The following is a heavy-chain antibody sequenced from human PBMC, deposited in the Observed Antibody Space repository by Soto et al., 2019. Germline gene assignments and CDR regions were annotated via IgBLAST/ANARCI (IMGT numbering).Heavy chain of an antibody. CDR2: IYYSGST. Sequence: SSETLSLTCTVSGGSISSYYWSWIRQPPGKGLEWIGYIYYSGSTNYNPSLKSRVTISVDTSKNQISLKLSSVTAADTAVYYCARESGATQHNGAFDIWGQGTMVTVSS. J-gene: IGHJ3*02. CDR1: GGSISSYY. D-gene: IGHD2-15*01. CDR3: ARESGATQHNGAFDI. V-gene: IGHV4-59*01.